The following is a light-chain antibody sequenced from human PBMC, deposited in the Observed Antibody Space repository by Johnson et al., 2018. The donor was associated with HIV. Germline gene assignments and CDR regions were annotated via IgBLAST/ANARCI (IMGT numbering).Light chain of an antibody. V-gene: IGLV1-51*02. J-gene: IGLJ1*01. CDR2: DHD. CDR1: TSNIGDHS. Sequence: QSVLTQPPSVSAAPGQKVTISCSGTTSNIGDHSVSWFQHLPGAAPKLLIYDHDRRPSGVTDRFSGSKSGTSATLGITGLQTGDEADYYCGTWDSSLSAGGVFGTGTKVTVL. CDR3: GTWDSSLSAGGV.